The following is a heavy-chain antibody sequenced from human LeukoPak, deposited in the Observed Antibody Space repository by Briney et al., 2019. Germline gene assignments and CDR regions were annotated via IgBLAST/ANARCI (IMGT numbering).Heavy chain of an antibody. Sequence: GGSLRLSCAASGFTVSSYYMSWVRQAPGKGLEWVSVIYSGGSTYYADSVKGRFTISRDNSKNTLYLQMNSLRAEDTAVYYCASSAPRYFDWLLWDRVGGDYYYYGMDVWGQGTTVTVSS. CDR1: GFTVSSYY. CDR3: ASSAPRYFDWLLWDRVGGDYYYYGMDV. CDR2: IYSGGST. D-gene: IGHD3-9*01. V-gene: IGHV3-66*01. J-gene: IGHJ6*02.